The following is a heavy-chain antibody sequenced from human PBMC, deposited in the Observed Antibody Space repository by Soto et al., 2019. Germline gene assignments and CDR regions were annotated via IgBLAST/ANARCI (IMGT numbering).Heavy chain of an antibody. Sequence: QVQLVESGGGVVQPERSQRLSCTASKFTFASYVMHWVRQAPGEGLEWVALISFDGTNKYYADSVKGRFTISRANSKNTMYLQMNSLRPEDTAVYYCAREMIPMIMGGMSAMDVWGRGTTVTV. CDR3: AREMIPMIMGGMSAMDV. J-gene: IGHJ6*02. CDR2: ISFDGTNK. V-gene: IGHV3-30*03. D-gene: IGHD3-22*01. CDR1: KFTFASYV.